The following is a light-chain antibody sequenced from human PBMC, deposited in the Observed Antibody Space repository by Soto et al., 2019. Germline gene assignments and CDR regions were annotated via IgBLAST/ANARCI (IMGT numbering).Light chain of an antibody. J-gene: IGLJ2*01. CDR2: QVN. CDR3: NSYAGSDNFVL. CDR1: SSDVGAYNY. Sequence: QSVLTQPPSASGSPGQSVTISCTGTSSDVGAYNYVSWYQQHPGKAPRLIIYQVNQRPSGVPNRFSGSKSGNTASLTVSGLQAEDEADYYCNSYAGSDNFVLFGGGTKVTVL. V-gene: IGLV2-8*01.